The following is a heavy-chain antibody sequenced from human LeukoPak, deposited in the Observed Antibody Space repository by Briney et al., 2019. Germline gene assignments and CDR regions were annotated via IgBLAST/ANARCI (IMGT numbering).Heavy chain of an antibody. CDR2: ITGRGDHT. J-gene: IGHJ5*02. V-gene: IGHV3-23*01. D-gene: IGHD1-26*01. CDR1: GFSFSSYA. CDR3: AKGLGLAIVSTLDR. Sequence: GFLRLSCVVSGFSFSSYAMTWVRQAPGKGLEWVSGITGRGDHTYYADSAKGRFTISRDNFKNTVFLEMNSLRDEDTAVYYCAKGLGLAIVSTLDRWGQGTLVTVSS.